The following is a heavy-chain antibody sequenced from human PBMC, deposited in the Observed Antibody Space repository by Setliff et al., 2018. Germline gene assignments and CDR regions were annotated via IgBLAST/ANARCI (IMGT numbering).Heavy chain of an antibody. Sequence: ASVKVSCKASGYIFSSYGISWVRQAPGQGLQWMGWISSYNTDITNYAGRFQGRITMTTDTSTSAAYMELRGLRSDDTAVYYCAISTLSICSGGSCPNAFDVWGQGTMVTVSS. V-gene: IGHV1-18*01. J-gene: IGHJ3*01. D-gene: IGHD2-15*01. CDR1: GYIFSSYG. CDR2: ISSYNTDIT. CDR3: AISTLSICSGGSCPNAFDV.